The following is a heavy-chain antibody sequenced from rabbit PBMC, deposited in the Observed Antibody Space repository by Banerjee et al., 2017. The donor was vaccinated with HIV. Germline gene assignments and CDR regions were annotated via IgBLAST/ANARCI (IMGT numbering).Heavy chain of an antibody. CDR3: VRCYNSGGGYAFNL. V-gene: IGHV1S40*01. CDR1: GFSFSSSNY. J-gene: IGHJ4*01. CDR2: MYAGSSGST. D-gene: IGHD4-1*01. Sequence: QSLEESGGDLVKPGASLTLTCTASGFSFSSSNYMWWVRQAPGKGLEWIACMYAGSSGSTWYASWAKGRLTITKTSSTVDLKMTSLTAADTATYFCVRCYNSGGGYAFNLRGQGTLVTVS.